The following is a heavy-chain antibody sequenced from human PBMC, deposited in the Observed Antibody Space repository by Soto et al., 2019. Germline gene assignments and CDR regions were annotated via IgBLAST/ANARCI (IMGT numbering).Heavy chain of an antibody. CDR2: IYYSGST. CDR1: GGSISSGSYY. V-gene: IGHV4-39*01. D-gene: IGHD3-10*01. J-gene: IGHJ5*02. CDR3: ARQGYYGSGSYYKFRWFDP. Sequence: SETLSLTCSVSGGSISSGSYYWGWIRQPPGKGLEWIASIYYSGSTYYNPSLKSRVTIFVDTSKNQFSLKLSSVTAADTALYYCARQGYYGSGSYYKFRWFDPWGQATLVTVSS.